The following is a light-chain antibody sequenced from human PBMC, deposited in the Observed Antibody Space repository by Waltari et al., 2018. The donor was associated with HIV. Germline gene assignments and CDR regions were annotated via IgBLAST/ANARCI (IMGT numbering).Light chain of an antibody. CDR3: CSYAGSYTLV. CDR2: DVS. CDR1: RSDVGGYTS. J-gene: IGLJ3*02. V-gene: IGLV2-11*01. Sequence: QSALTQPRSVSGSPGQSVTIACTGTRSDVGGYTSVCWYQQHPGKAPKLMIYDVSKRPSGVPDRFSGSKSGNTASLTISGLQAEDEADYYCCSYAGSYTLVFGGGTKLTVL.